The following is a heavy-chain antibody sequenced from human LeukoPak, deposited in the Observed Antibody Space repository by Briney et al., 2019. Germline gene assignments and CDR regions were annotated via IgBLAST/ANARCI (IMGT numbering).Heavy chain of an antibody. CDR1: GFTFSSYA. D-gene: IGHD6-19*01. CDR2: ISGSGGST. CDR3: AKVRDTRDWYKDAFDI. J-gene: IGHJ3*02. Sequence: GGSLRLSCAASGFTFSSYAMSWVRQAPGKGLEWVSAISGSGGSTYYADSVKGRFTISRDNSKNTLYLQMSSLRAEDTAMYYCAKVRDTRDWYKDAFDIWGQGTRVTVSS. V-gene: IGHV3-23*01.